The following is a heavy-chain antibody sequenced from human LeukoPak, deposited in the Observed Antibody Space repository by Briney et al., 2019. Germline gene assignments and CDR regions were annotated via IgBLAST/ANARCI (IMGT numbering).Heavy chain of an antibody. V-gene: IGHV4-31*03. CDR2: IYYSGST. CDR3: ARDRRYCSSTSCFNWFDP. Sequence: SQTLSLTCTVSGGSISSGGYYWSWIRQHPGKGLEWIGYIYYSGSTYYIPSLKSRVTISVDTSKNQFSLKLSSVTAADTAVYYCARDRRYCSSTSCFNWFDPWGQGTLVTVSS. CDR1: GGSISSGGYY. D-gene: IGHD2-2*01. J-gene: IGHJ5*02.